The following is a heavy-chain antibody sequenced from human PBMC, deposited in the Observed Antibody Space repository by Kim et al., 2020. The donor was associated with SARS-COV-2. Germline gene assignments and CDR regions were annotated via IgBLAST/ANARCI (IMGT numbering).Heavy chain of an antibody. CDR3: ARQGYCSSTSCHILYYYYYGMDV. V-gene: IGHV4-39*01. CDR2: IYYSGST. CDR1: GGSISSSSYY. J-gene: IGHJ6*02. Sequence: SETLSLTCTVSGGSISSSSYYWGWIRQPPGKGLEWIGSIYYSGSTYYNPSLKSRVTISLDTSKNQFSLKLSSVTAADTAVYYCARQGYCSSTSCHILYYYYYGMDVWGQGTTVTVSS. D-gene: IGHD2-2*01.